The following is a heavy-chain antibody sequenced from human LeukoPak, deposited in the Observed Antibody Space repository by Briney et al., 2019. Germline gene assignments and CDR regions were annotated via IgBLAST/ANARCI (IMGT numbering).Heavy chain of an antibody. CDR2: IKQDGSEK. Sequence: PGGSLRLSCAASGFTFNKYYMSWLRQAPGKGLEWVADIKQDGSEKYYVEPVKGRFTICRDKPTNSLYLQMNSLRADDTAVYYCVREGGEYLSGPFDYWGRGTLVTVSS. J-gene: IGHJ4*02. D-gene: IGHD1-26*01. CDR3: VREGGEYLSGPFDY. CDR1: GFTFNKYY. V-gene: IGHV3-7*01.